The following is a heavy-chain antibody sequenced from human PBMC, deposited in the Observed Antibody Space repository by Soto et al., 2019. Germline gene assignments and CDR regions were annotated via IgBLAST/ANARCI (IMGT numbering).Heavy chain of an antibody. V-gene: IGHV1-3*01. D-gene: IGHD3-10*01. Sequence: ASVKVSCKASGYTFTSYAMHWVRQAPGQRLEWMGWINAGNGNTKYSQKFQGRVTITRDTSASTAYMELSSLRSEDTAVYYCARRVYIMVRGVIIRPSWFDPRAQRTPVTVSS. CDR2: INAGNGNT. CDR1: GYTFTSYA. CDR3: ARRVYIMVRGVIIRPSWFDP. J-gene: IGHJ5*02.